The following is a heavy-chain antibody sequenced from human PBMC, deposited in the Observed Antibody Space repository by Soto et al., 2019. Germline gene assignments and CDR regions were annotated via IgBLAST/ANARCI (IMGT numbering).Heavy chain of an antibody. CDR3: VVQQKLPWVNY. CDR2: IDPIDSST. Sequence: PGESLKISCDASAYIFTNFWIIWVRQLPGKGLEYMGRIDPIDSSTNYSPSFQGHVTISADTSISTAYLQWASLTASDTAMYYCVVQQKLPWVNYWGRGTLVTVSS. CDR1: AYIFTNFW. J-gene: IGHJ4*02. V-gene: IGHV5-10-1*01. D-gene: IGHD6-13*01.